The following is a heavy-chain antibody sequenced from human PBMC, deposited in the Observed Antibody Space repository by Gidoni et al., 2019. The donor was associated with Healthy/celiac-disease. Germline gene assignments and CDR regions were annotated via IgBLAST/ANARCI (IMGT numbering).Heavy chain of an antibody. J-gene: IGHJ3*02. CDR2: ISYDGSNK. D-gene: IGHD2-15*01. CDR3: AIIPDIVVVVAAPRVRAFDI. CDR1: GFTFSSYG. Sequence: QVQLVESGGGVVQPGRSLRLSCAPSGFTFSSYGMHWVRQAPGKGLEWVAVISYDGSNKYYADSVKGRFTISRDNSKNTLYLQMNSLRAEDTAVYYCAIIPDIVVVVAAPRVRAFDIWGQGTMVTVSS. V-gene: IGHV3-30*03.